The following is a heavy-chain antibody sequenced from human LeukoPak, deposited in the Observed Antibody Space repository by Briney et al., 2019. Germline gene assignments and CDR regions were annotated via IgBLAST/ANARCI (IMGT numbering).Heavy chain of an antibody. CDR3: ARQAGYSSSVGAFDI. D-gene: IGHD6-13*01. J-gene: IGHJ3*02. CDR1: GGSTRSSSYY. V-gene: IGHV4-39*01. CDR2: NSYSGTT. Sequence: SETLSLTCTVSGGSTRSSSYYWGWIRQPPGKDLEWIGSNSYSGTTYYNPSLESRVIISVDTSKNQFSLKLSSVTAADTAVYYCARQAGYSSSVGAFDIWGQGTMVTVSS.